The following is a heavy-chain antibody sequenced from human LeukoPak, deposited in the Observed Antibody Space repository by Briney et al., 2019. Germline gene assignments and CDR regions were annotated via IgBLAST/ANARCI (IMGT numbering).Heavy chain of an antibody. CDR3: AKSAQYSSAWFTGSFDY. V-gene: IGHV1-2*02. J-gene: IGHJ4*02. Sequence: GASVKVSCKASGYTFSDYYMHWVRQAPGQGLEWMGWTNPNSGDTHYAQMFQGRVTMTRDTSINAAYMELRRLRSDDTAVYYCAKSAQYSSAWFTGSFDYWGQGTLVTVSS. CDR2: TNPNSGDT. CDR1: GYTFSDYY. D-gene: IGHD6-13*01.